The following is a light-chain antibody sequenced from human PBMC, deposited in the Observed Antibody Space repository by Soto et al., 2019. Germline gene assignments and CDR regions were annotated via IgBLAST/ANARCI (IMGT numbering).Light chain of an antibody. Sequence: QTVVTQPPSVSGAPGQRVTIFCTGTSSNIGAGYDVHWYQQLPGTAPKLLIYGSNNRPSGVPDRFSGSKSGTSASLAITGLQADDEATYYCQSYDSGLPWVFGGGTKVTVL. J-gene: IGLJ3*02. V-gene: IGLV1-40*01. CDR3: QSYDSGLPWV. CDR2: GSN. CDR1: SSNIGAGYD.